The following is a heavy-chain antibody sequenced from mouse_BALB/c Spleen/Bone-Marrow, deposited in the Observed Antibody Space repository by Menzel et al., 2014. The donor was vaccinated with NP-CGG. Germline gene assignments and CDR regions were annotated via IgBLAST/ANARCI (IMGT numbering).Heavy chain of an antibody. V-gene: IGHV4-1*02. D-gene: IGHD1-2*01. CDR1: GFDFSRYW. J-gene: IGHJ2*01. Sequence: EVMLVEFGGGLVQPGGSLKLSCAASGFDFSRYWMSWVRQAPGKGLEWIGEINPDSSTINYTPSLKDKFIISRDNAKNTLYLQMSKVRSEDTILYYCARQGYYGYSDYWGQGTTLTVSS. CDR3: ARQGYYGYSDY. CDR2: INPDSSTI.